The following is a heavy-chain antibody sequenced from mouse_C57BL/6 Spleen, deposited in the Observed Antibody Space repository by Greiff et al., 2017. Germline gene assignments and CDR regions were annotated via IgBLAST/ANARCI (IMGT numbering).Heavy chain of an antibody. CDR3: ARGGYGSSLDY. CDR1: GYAFSSYW. Sequence: QVQLQQSGAELVKPGASVKISCKASGYAFSSYWMNWVKQRPGKGLEWIGQIYPGGGDTNYNGKFKGKATLTADKSSSTAYMQLSSLTSEDSAVYFCARGGYGSSLDYWGQGTTLTVSS. J-gene: IGHJ2*01. CDR2: IYPGGGDT. D-gene: IGHD1-1*01. V-gene: IGHV1-80*01.